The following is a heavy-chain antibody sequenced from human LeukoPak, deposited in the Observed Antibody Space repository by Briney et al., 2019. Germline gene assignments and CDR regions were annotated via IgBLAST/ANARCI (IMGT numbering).Heavy chain of an antibody. V-gene: IGHV1-2*02. CDR3: TREDY. CDR1: GYTFTASY. CDR2: IFPSSGDT. Sequence: ASVKVSCKASGYTFTASYIHWVRQAPGQGLEWMGWIFPSSGDTYYAQNFQGRVTMTRDTSISTAYMELSSLRSDDTAVYYCTREDYWGQGTLVTVSS. J-gene: IGHJ4*02.